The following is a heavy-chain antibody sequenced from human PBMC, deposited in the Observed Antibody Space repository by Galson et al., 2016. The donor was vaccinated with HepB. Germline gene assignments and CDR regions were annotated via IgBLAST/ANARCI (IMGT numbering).Heavy chain of an antibody. J-gene: IGHJ6*02. Sequence: SLRLSCAASGFTFSSYGMHWVRQAPGKGLEWVAVIWFDGSNKNYVDSVRGRFTISRDNSKNTLYLQMSTLRAEDTAVYYCARGTFCSGDSCYSPAFDMWGQGTMVTVSSGSASRGVYYYYYGMDVWGQGTTVTVSS. CDR2: IWFDGSNK. D-gene: IGHD2-15*01. V-gene: IGHV3-33*01. CDR3: ARGTFCSGDSCYSPAFDMWGQGTMVTVSSGSASRGVYYYYYGMDV. CDR1: GFTFSSYG.